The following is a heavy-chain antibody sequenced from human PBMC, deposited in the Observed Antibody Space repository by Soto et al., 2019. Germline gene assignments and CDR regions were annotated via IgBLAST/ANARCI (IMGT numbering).Heavy chain of an antibody. CDR2: ISYDGSNK. CDR3: ARVRDQSGNYYYGRDV. V-gene: IGHV3-30-3*01. CDR1: GFTFSSYA. Sequence: QPGGSLRLSCAASGFTFSSYAMHWVRQAPGKGLEWVAVISYDGSNKYYADSVKGRFTISRDNSKNTLYLQMNSLRAEDTAVYYCARVRDQSGNYYYGRDVWGQGTTGIVS. D-gene: IGHD3-10*01. J-gene: IGHJ6*02.